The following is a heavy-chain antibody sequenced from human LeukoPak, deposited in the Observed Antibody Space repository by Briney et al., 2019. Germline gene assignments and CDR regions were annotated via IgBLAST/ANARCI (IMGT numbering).Heavy chain of an antibody. CDR3: ASAELLYYYFDY. Sequence: PSETLSLTCTVSGDSISSHYWSWIRQPPGKGLEWIVTIYHSGSTYYNPSLKSRVTISVDTSENQFSLKLSSVTAADTALYYCASAELLYYYFDYWGQGTLVTVSS. D-gene: IGHD1-7*01. CDR1: GDSISSHY. V-gene: IGHV4-59*08. J-gene: IGHJ4*02. CDR2: IYHSGST.